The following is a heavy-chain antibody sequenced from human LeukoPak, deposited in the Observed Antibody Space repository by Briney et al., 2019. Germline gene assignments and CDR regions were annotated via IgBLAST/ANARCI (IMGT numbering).Heavy chain of an antibody. Sequence: GGSLRLSCAASGFTFSSYSMNWVRQAPGPGLESFSSISSSSSYIYYADSVKGLFTIFRDNAKNSLYLQMNSLRAEDTAVYYCARDRIGEYYFDYWGQGTLVTVSS. CDR3: ARDRIGEYYFDY. J-gene: IGHJ4*02. D-gene: IGHD3-10*01. CDR1: GFTFSSYS. V-gene: IGHV3-21*01. CDR2: ISSSSSYI.